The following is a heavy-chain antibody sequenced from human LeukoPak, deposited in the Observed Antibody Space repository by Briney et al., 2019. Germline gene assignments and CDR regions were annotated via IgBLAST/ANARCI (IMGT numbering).Heavy chain of an antibody. J-gene: IGHJ6*03. Sequence: GGSLRLSCAASGFTFSSYSMNWVRQAPGKGLEWVSGISWNSGSIGYADSVKGRFTISRDNAKNSLYLQMNSLRAEDTALYYCAKDKRDWNYGASWDYYYYYMDVWGKGNPGHRLL. CDR3: AKDKRDWNYGASWDYYYYYMDV. CDR1: GFTFSSYS. CDR2: ISWNSGSI. V-gene: IGHV3-9*01. D-gene: IGHD1-7*01.